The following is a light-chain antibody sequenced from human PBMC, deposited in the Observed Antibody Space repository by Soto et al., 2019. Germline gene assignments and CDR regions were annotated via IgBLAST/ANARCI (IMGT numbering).Light chain of an antibody. J-gene: IGLJ2*01. CDR2: DVS. CDR3: SSYTSSNNVV. Sequence: QSALTQPASVSGSPGQSITISCTGTISDVGGYKYVSWYQQHPGKVPKLMIYDVSHRPSGVSYRFSGSKSGNTASLTISGLQAEDEADYFCSSYTSSNNVVFGGGTKVTVL. V-gene: IGLV2-14*01. CDR1: ISDVGGYKY.